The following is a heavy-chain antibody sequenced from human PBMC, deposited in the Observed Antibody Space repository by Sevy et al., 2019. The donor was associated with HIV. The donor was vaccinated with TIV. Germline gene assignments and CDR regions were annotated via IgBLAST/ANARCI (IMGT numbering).Heavy chain of an antibody. J-gene: IGHJ6*02. Sequence: GGSLRLSCAASGFTFSSYGMHWVRQAPGKGLEWVAVIWYDGSNKYYADSVKGRFTISRDNSKNKLYLQMNSLRAEDTVVYYCARGFWSGYSYYYGMDVWGQGTTVTVSS. CDR2: IWYDGSNK. V-gene: IGHV3-33*01. CDR1: GFTFSSYG. D-gene: IGHD3-3*01. CDR3: ARGFWSGYSYYYGMDV.